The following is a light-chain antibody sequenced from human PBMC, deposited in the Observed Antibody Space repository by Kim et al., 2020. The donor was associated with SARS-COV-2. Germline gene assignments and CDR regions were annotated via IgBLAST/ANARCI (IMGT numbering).Light chain of an antibody. J-gene: IGKJ3*01. Sequence: PGDRATLSCRASRSVSSVYLAWYQQRPGQPPRLLIYAASSRAPGIPDRFIGGGSGTDFTLTISRLEPEDFAVYHCQQYCSSPFTFGPGTKVD. CDR3: QQYCSSPFT. CDR2: AAS. V-gene: IGKV3-20*01. CDR1: RSVSSVY.